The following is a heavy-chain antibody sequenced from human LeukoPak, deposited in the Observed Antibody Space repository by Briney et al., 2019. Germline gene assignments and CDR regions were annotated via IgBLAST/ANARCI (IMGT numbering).Heavy chain of an antibody. CDR1: GFTFSSYG. CDR3: AKDGLHHSNGPGWGMDV. CDR2: ISYDGSNK. V-gene: IGHV3-30*18. J-gene: IGHJ4*02. Sequence: GGSLRLSCAASGFTFSSYGMHWVRQAPGKGLEWVAVISYDGSNKYYADSVKGRFTISRDNSKNTLYLQMNSLRAEDTAVYYCAKDGLHHSNGPGWGMDVWGQGTLVTVSS. D-gene: IGHD3-22*01.